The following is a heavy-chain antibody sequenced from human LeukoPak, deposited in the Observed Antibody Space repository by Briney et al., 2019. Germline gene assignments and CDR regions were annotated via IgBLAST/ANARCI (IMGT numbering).Heavy chain of an antibody. V-gene: IGHV4-4*02. J-gene: IGHJ1*01. CDR1: GDSIISSYW. CDR3: ARGGAARLHFQN. CDR2: IYHSGST. D-gene: IGHD6-6*01. Sequence: PSETLSLTCAVSGDSIISSYWWSWVRQPPGKGLEWIGEIYHSGSTNYNPSLKSRVTISVDKSKNQFSLKLSSVTAADAAVYYCARGGAARLHFQNWGQGTLVTVSS.